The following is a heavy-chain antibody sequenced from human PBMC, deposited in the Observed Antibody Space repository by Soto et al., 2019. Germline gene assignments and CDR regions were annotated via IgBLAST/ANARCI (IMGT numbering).Heavy chain of an antibody. J-gene: IGHJ6*02. CDR2: ISAYNGNT. V-gene: IGHV1-18*01. D-gene: IGHD4-17*01. CDR1: GYTFTSYG. CDR3: ARSPTTVEGRYYYYGMDV. Sequence: ASVKVSCKASGYTFTSYGISWVRQAPGQGLEWMGWISAYNGNTNYAQKLQGRVTMTTDTSTSTAYMELSSLRSEDTAVYYCARSPTTVEGRYYYYGMDVWGQGTTVTVSS.